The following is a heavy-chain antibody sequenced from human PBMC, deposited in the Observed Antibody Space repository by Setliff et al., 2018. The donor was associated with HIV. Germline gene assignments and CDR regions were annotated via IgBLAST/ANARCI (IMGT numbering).Heavy chain of an antibody. CDR3: ARDLVVVAPYYCFDP. Sequence: GASVKVSCKASGYSLTDFYIHWVRQAPGQGLEWMGWITPNSGGTEYAGKFQGRVTMTRDTSTNTAYMELNSLTSDDTAVYYCARDLVVVAPYYCFDPWGQGTLVT. CDR1: GYSLTDFY. J-gene: IGHJ5*02. CDR2: ITPNSGGT. D-gene: IGHD2-15*01. V-gene: IGHV1-2*02.